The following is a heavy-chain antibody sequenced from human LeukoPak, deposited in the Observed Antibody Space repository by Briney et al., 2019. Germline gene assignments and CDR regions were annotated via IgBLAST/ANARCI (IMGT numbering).Heavy chain of an antibody. Sequence: GGSLRLSCAASGFTFSSYAMHWVRQAPGKGLEWVAVISYDGSNKYYADSVKGRFTISRDNSKNTLYLQMNSLRAEDTAVYYCARDRGKQQLRAFDYWGQGTLVTVSS. CDR3: ARDRGKQQLRAFDY. CDR2: ISYDGSNK. CDR1: GFTFSSYA. V-gene: IGHV3-30-3*01. D-gene: IGHD6-13*01. J-gene: IGHJ4*02.